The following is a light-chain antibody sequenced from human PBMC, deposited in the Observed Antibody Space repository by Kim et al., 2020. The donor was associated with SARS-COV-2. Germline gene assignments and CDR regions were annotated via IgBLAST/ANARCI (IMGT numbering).Light chain of an antibody. CDR3: SSWDSSINAWV. Sequence: PNATRPCSGKRDNVGNSGGAWLQQKLGHPPRLLSYTTNNRPSRISERFSASRSGDTASLTISGLQPEDEADYYCSSWDSSINAWVFGGGTQLTVL. CDR1: RDNVGNSG. J-gene: IGLJ2*01. V-gene: IGLV10-54*04. CDR2: TTN.